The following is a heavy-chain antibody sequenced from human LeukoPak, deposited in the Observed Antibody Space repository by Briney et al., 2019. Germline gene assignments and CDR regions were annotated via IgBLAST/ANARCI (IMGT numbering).Heavy chain of an antibody. V-gene: IGHV1-69*05. CDR2: IIPIFGTA. Sequence: GASVKVSCKASGGTFSSYAISWVRQAPGQGLEWMGGIIPIFGTANYAQKFQGRVTITTDESTSTAYMELSSLRSEDTAVYYCAREVVGYYYSYMDVWGKGTTVIVSS. D-gene: IGHD2-15*01. CDR1: GGTFSSYA. J-gene: IGHJ6*03. CDR3: AREVVGYYYSYMDV.